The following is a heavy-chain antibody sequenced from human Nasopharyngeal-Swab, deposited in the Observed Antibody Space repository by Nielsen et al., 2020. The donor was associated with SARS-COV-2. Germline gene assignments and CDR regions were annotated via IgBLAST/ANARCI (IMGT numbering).Heavy chain of an antibody. CDR3: ARGSRVVVPLLYYYYYMDV. J-gene: IGHJ6*03. Sequence: SVKVSCKASGGTFSSYAISGGRKAPGQGLEWMGGIIPIFGTANYAQKFQGRVTITADESKSTAYMELSSLRSEDTAVYYCARGSRVVVPLLYYYYYMDVWGKGTSVTVSS. CDR2: IIPIFGTA. CDR1: GGTFSSYA. V-gene: IGHV1-69*13. D-gene: IGHD2-2*01.